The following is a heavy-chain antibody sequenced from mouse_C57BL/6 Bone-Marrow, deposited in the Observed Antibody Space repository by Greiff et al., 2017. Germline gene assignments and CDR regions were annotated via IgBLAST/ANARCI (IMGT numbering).Heavy chain of an antibody. J-gene: IGHJ2*01. V-gene: IGHV6-3*01. D-gene: IGHD2-5*01. CDR3: TASNYPLDY. CDR2: IRLKSDNYAT. Sequence: EVKLVESGGGLVQPGGSMKLSCVASGFTFSNYWMNWVRQSPEKGLEWVAQIRLKSDNYATNYAESVKGRFNISRDDSKSSVYLQMHNLRAEDTGNYCCTASNYPLDYWGQGTTLTVSS. CDR1: GFTFSNYW.